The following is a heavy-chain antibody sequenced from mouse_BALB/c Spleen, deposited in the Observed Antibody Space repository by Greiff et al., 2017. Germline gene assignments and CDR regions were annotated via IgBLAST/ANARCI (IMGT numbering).Heavy chain of an antibody. CDR3: ARVITTVEYYFDY. CDR2: ISSGGSYT. CDR1: GFTFSSYG. Sequence: EVQGVESGGDLVKPGGSLKLSCAASGFTFSSYGMSWVRQTPDKRLEWVATISSGGSYTYYPDSVKGRFTISRDNAKNTLYLQMSSLKSEDTAMYYCARVITTVEYYFDYWGQGTTLTVSS. J-gene: IGHJ2*01. V-gene: IGHV5-6*01. D-gene: IGHD1-1*01.